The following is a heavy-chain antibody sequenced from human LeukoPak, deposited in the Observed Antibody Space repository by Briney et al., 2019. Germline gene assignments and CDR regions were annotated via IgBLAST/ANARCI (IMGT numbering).Heavy chain of an antibody. J-gene: IGHJ5*02. D-gene: IGHD4-17*01. CDR3: ARDYGDYVHWFDP. V-gene: IGHV3-66*01. Sequence: PGRSLRLSCAASGFTVSSNYMSWVRQAPGKGLEWVSVIYSGGSTYYADSVKGRFTISRDNSKNTLYLQMNSLRAEDTAVYYCARDYGDYVHWFDPWGQGTLVTVSS. CDR1: GFTVSSNY. CDR2: IYSGGST.